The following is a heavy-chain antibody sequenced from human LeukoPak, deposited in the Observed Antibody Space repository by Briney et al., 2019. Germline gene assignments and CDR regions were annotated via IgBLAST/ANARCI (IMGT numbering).Heavy chain of an antibody. J-gene: IGHJ5*02. Sequence: GASVKVSCKASGYTFTHDYIHWVRQAPGQGLEWMGWINVNSGGTNYAQKFYARVTMTRDTSISTAYMELSRLRSDDTAVYYCARDYVSGSFGPWGQGTLVTVSS. CDR3: ARDYVSGSFGP. D-gene: IGHD3-10*01. CDR1: GYTFTHDY. V-gene: IGHV1-2*02. CDR2: INVNSGGT.